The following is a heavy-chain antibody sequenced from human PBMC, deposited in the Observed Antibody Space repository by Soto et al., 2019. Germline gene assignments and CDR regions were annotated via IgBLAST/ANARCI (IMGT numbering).Heavy chain of an antibody. CDR3: ARNYGDYDAYFQH. D-gene: IGHD4-17*01. CDR1: GYTFTGYY. CDR2: INPNSGGT. J-gene: IGHJ1*01. V-gene: IGHV1-2*04. Sequence: QVQLVQSGAEVKKPGASVKVSCKASGYTFTGYYMHWVRQAPGQWLEWMGWINPNSGGTNYAQKFQGWVTMTRDTSISTAYMELSRLRSDDTAVYYCARNYGDYDAYFQHWGQGTLVTVSS.